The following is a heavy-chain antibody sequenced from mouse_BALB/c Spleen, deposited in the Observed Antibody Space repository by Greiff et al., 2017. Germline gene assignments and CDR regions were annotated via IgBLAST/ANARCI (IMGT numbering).Heavy chain of an antibody. CDR3: ARKGTTVDYFDY. CDR1: GYTFTSYW. D-gene: IGHD1-1*01. J-gene: IGHJ2*01. CDR2: IDPSDSYT. V-gene: IGHV1-69*02. Sequence: QVQLQQPGAELVKPGASVKLSCKASGYTFTSYWMHWVKQRPGQGLEWIGEIDPSDSYTNYNQKFKGKATLTVDKSSSTAYMQLSSLTSEDSAVYYCARKGTTVDYFDYWGQGTTLTVSS.